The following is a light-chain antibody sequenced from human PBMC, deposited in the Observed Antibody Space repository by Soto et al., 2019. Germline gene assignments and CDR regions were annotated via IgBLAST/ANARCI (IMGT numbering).Light chain of an antibody. CDR2: DAS. CDR3: QQYNNWPYT. J-gene: IGKJ2*01. CDR1: QSVSIN. Sequence: EIVLTQSPATLSLSPGERATLSCRASQSVSINLAWYQQKPGQAPRLLIYDASTRATGIPASFSGSGSGTEFTLTITSLQSEDSAVYYCQQYNNWPYTFGQGTKVDIK. V-gene: IGKV3-15*01.